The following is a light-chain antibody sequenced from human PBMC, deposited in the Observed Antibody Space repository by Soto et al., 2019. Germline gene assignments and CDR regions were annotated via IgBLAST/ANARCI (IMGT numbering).Light chain of an antibody. CDR1: QDISNY. CDR3: QQYEKVGLT. J-gene: IGKJ4*01. V-gene: IGKV1-33*01. CDR2: DGS. Sequence: DIQMTQSPSSLSASVGDRVTITCQASQDISNYSNWYQQKPGEAPKLLISDGSNLETGVPSRFSGSGSGTHFTFTISSLQPEDFATYHCQQYEKVGLTFGGGTKVEIK.